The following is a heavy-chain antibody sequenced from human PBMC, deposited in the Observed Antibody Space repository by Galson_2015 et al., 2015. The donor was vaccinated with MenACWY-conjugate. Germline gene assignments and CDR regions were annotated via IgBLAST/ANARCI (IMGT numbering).Heavy chain of an antibody. CDR2: IYPADSDT. Sequence: QSGAEVKEPGNSLKISCKGSGYRFTNYWIGWLRQVPGKGLEWMGNIYPADSDTKYSPSFQGQVTISVNTSINTAYLQWPSLRASDTAMYYCARHGDSGGNQYWYFGLWGRGTLVTVSS. J-gene: IGHJ2*01. V-gene: IGHV5-51*01. D-gene: IGHD4-23*01. CDR1: GYRFTNYW. CDR3: ARHGDSGGNQYWYFGL.